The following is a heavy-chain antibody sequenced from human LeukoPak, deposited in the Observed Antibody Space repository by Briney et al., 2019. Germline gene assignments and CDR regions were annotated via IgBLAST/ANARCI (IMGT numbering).Heavy chain of an antibody. CDR2: IHPGDSDA. J-gene: IGHJ3*02. Sequence: GESLKIACKGFGYTFCSHWIGWVRQMPGKGLEWMGIIHPGDSDARYSPSFQGQVTFSADKSINTAYLQWSSLKASDTAMYYCAKNRMVRGGYDGFDIWGQGTMVTVSS. CDR3: AKNRMVRGGYDGFDI. D-gene: IGHD3-10*01. V-gene: IGHV5-51*01. CDR1: GYTFCSHW.